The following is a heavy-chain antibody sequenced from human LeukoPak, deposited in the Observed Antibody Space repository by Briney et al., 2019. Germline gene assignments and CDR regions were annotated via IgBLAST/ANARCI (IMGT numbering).Heavy chain of an antibody. J-gene: IGHJ4*02. CDR3: ARVKGSGYRNSIDY. V-gene: IGHV3-20*04. CDR1: GFSFDDYA. CDR2: INWNGGST. Sequence: GGSLRLSCAASGFSFDDYAMNWVRQAPGQGLEWVSGINWNGGSTYYRDSVKGRFTISRDNAKNSLYLQMNSLRAEDRALYYCARVKGSGYRNSIDYWGQGTLVTVSS. D-gene: IGHD3-3*01.